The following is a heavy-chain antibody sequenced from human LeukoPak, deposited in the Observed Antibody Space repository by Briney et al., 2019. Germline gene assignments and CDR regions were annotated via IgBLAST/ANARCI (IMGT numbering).Heavy chain of an antibody. CDR1: GYSISSGYY. D-gene: IGHD6-13*01. Sequence: SETLSLTCAVSGYSISSGYYWGWIRQPPGKGLEWIGSIYHSGSTYYNPSLKSRVTISVDTSKNQFSLKLSSVTAADTAAYYCATPLLAAAGNFDYWGQGTLVTVSS. V-gene: IGHV4-38-2*01. CDR2: IYHSGST. CDR3: ATPLLAAAGNFDY. J-gene: IGHJ4*02.